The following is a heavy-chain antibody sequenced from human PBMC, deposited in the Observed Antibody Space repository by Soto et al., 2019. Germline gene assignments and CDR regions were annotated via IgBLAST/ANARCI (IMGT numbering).Heavy chain of an antibody. CDR1: GFTFSSYS. CDR3: ARDMSGGTYNYYYGMDV. J-gene: IGHJ6*02. D-gene: IGHD1-26*01. V-gene: IGHV3-23*01. CDR2: ISGSGSTT. Sequence: GGSLRLSCAASGFTFSSYSMNWVRQAPGKGLQWVSAISGSGSTTHYADSVKGRFTISRDNSKNTLYLQMNSLRADDTAVYYCARDMSGGTYNYYYGMDVWGQGTTVTVSS.